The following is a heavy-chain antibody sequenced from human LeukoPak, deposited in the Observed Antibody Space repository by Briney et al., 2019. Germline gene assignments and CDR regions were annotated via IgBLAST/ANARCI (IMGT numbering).Heavy chain of an antibody. Sequence: GRSLRLSCAASGFTFDDYAMPWVRQAPGKGLEWVSGISWNSGSIGYADSVKGRFTISRDNAKNSLYLQMNSLRAEDTALYYCAKDMYPDSSRYNFDYWGQGTLVTVSS. CDR1: GFTFDDYA. V-gene: IGHV3-9*01. CDR3: AKDMYPDSSRYNFDY. CDR2: ISWNSGSI. D-gene: IGHD3-22*01. J-gene: IGHJ4*02.